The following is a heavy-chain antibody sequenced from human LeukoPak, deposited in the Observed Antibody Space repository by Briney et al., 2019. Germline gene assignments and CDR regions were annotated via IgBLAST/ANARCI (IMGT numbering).Heavy chain of an antibody. CDR2: ISGSGGST. CDR3: ATEYSSSSDFYYYMDV. D-gene: IGHD6-6*01. Sequence: GGSLRLSCAASGFTFSSYAMSWVRQAPGKGLEWVSAISGSGGSTYYADSAKGRFTISRDNSKNTLYLQMNSLKAEDTAVYYCATEYSSSSDFYYYMDVWGKGTTVTVSS. J-gene: IGHJ6*03. CDR1: GFTFSSYA. V-gene: IGHV3-23*01.